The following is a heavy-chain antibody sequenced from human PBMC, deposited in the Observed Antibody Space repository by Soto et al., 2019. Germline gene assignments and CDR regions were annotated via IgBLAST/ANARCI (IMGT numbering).Heavy chain of an antibody. D-gene: IGHD3-3*01. CDR2: ISAYNGNT. CDR1: GYTFTSYG. J-gene: IGHJ4*02. CDR3: ARDFTIFGVATAGY. Sequence: ASVKVSCKASGYTFTSYGISWVRQALGQGLEWMGWISAYNGNTNYAQKLQGRVTMTTDTSTSTAYMELRSLRSDDTAVYYCARDFTIFGVATAGYWGQGTLVTVSS. V-gene: IGHV1-18*01.